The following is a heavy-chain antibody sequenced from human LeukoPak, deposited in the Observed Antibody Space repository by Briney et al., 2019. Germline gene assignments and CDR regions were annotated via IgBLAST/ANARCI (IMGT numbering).Heavy chain of an antibody. CDR3: AKDRLSVAGGSFDY. CDR2: ISWNSGSI. V-gene: IGHV3-9*03. J-gene: IGHJ4*02. CDR1: GFTFDDYA. D-gene: IGHD6-19*01. Sequence: GGSLRLSCAASGFTFDDYAMHWVRQAPGKGLEWVSGISWNSGSIGYADSVKGRFTISRDNAKNSLYPQMNSLRAEDMALYYCAKDRLSVAGGSFDYWGQGTLVTVSS.